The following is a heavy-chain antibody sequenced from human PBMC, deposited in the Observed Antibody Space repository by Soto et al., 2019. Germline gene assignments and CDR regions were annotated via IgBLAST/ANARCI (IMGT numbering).Heavy chain of an antibody. D-gene: IGHD3-3*01. CDR2: ISSSSSTI. CDR3: ARTIDGFWSGYHQDDWFDP. Sequence: EVQLVESGGGLVQPGGSPRLSCAASGFTFSCYSMNWVRQAPGKGLEWVSYISSSSSTIYYADSVKGRFTISRDNAKISLYLQMNSLRDEDTAVYYCARTIDGFWSGYHQDDWFDPWGQGTLVTVSP. J-gene: IGHJ5*02. V-gene: IGHV3-48*02. CDR1: GFTFSCYS.